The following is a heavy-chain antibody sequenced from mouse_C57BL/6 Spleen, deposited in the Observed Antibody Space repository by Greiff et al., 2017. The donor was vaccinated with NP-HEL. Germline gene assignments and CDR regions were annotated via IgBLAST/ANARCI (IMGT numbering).Heavy chain of an antibody. CDR3: AKPYYGSSFHYAMDY. CDR1: GFTFSDYG. D-gene: IGHD1-1*01. CDR2: ISSGSSTI. Sequence: EVMLVESGGGLVKPGGSLKLSCAASGFTFSDYGMHWVRQAPEKGLEWVAYISSGSSTIYYADTVKGRFTISRDNAKNTLFLQMTSLRSEDTAMYYCAKPYYGSSFHYAMDYWGQGTSVTVSS. J-gene: IGHJ4*01. V-gene: IGHV5-17*01.